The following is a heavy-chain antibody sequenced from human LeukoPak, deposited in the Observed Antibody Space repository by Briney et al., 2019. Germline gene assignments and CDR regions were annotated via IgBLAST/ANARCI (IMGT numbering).Heavy chain of an antibody. CDR1: GGSISSYY. CDR3: ARPTQTTTNYWYFDL. J-gene: IGHJ2*01. Sequence: SETLSLTCTVSGGSISSYYWSWIRQPPGKGLEWIGYIYYSGSTNYNPSLKSRVTISVDTSKNQFSLKLSSVTAADTAVYYCARPTQTTTNYWYFDLWGRGTLVTVSS. V-gene: IGHV4-59*08. D-gene: IGHD4-17*01. CDR2: IYYSGST.